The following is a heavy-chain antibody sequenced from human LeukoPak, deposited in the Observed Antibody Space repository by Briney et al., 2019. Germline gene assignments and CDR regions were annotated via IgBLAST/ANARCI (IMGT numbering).Heavy chain of an antibody. D-gene: IGHD3-3*01. Sequence: SETLSLTCAVYGGSFSGYYWSWIRQPPGKGLEWIGEINHSGSTNYNPSLKSRVTISVDTSKNQSSLKLSSVTAADTAVYYCARHYYDFWSGYLFDPWGQGTLVTVSS. V-gene: IGHV4-34*01. CDR2: INHSGST. J-gene: IGHJ5*02. CDR1: GGSFSGYY. CDR3: ARHYYDFWSGYLFDP.